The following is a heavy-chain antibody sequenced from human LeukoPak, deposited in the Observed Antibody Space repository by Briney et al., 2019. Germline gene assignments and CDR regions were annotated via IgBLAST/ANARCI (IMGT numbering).Heavy chain of an antibody. V-gene: IGHV4-30-4*08. Sequence: SQTLSLTCTVSGGSISSDEFYWSWIRQPPGKGLEWIGYIYHSGNTYSNPSLKSRLTISVDTPRNQFSLGLSSVTAADTVVYYCARFHGNSNAFDIWGQGTVVTVSS. D-gene: IGHD4-23*01. J-gene: IGHJ3*02. CDR2: IYHSGNT. CDR1: GGSISSDEFY. CDR3: ARFHGNSNAFDI.